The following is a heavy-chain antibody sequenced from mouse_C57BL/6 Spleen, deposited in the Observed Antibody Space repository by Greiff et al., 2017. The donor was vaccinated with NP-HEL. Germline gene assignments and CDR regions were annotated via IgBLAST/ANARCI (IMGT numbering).Heavy chain of an antibody. V-gene: IGHV1-72*01. CDR1: GYTFTSYW. CDR2: IDPYSGGT. D-gene: IGHD2-10*02. CDR3: ARSGGYGNYGYWYFDD. J-gene: IGHJ1*03. Sequence: QVQLQQPGAELVKPGASVKLSCKASGYTFTSYWMHWVKQRPGRGLEWIGRIDPYSGGTKYNEKFKSKATLTVDKPSSTAYMQLSSLTSEDSAVYYCARSGGYGNYGYWYFDDWGTGTTVTVSS.